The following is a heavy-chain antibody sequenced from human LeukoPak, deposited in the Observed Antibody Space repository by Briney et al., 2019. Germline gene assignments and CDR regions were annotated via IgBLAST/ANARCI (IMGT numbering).Heavy chain of an antibody. CDR3: ARDIKWIQPGYYFDY. CDR1: GYTFTSYG. D-gene: IGHD5-18*01. Sequence: GASVKVSCKASGYTFTSYGISWVRQAPGQGLEWMGWISAYNGNTNYAQKLQGRVTMTTDTSTSTAYMELRSPRSDDTAVYYCARDIKWIQPGYYFDYWGQGTLVTVSS. J-gene: IGHJ4*02. V-gene: IGHV1-18*01. CDR2: ISAYNGNT.